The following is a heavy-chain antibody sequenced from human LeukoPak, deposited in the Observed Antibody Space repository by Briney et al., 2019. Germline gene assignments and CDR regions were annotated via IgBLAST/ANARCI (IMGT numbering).Heavy chain of an antibody. V-gene: IGHV4-34*01. Sequence: SETLSLTCAVYGGSFSGYYWSWIRQPPGKGLEWIGEINHSGSTNYNPSLKSRVTISVGTSKNQFSLKLSSVTAADTAVYYCAMNDYYGSGSYHYWGQGTLVTVSS. CDR1: GGSFSGYY. D-gene: IGHD3-10*01. CDR3: AMNDYYGSGSYHY. CDR2: INHSGST. J-gene: IGHJ4*02.